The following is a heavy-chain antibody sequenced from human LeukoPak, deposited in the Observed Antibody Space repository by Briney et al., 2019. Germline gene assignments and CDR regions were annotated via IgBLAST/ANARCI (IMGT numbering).Heavy chain of an antibody. CDR2: IYYSGST. CDR1: GGSISSYC. D-gene: IGHD6-25*01. J-gene: IGHJ2*01. Sequence: PSETLSLTCTVSGGSISSYCWSWIRQPPGKGLEWIGYIYYSGSTNYNPSLKSRVTISVDTSKNQFSLKLSSVTAEDTAVYYCARQGGGFWYFDLWGRSTLVTVSS. CDR3: ARQGGGFWYFDL. V-gene: IGHV4-59*08.